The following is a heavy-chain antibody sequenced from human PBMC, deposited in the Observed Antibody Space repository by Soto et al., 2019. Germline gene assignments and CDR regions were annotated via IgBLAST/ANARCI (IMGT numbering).Heavy chain of an antibody. CDR2: IIPIFGTA. CDR3: ARGYYYDSSGYEWSYYYGMDV. V-gene: IGHV1-69*13. D-gene: IGHD3-22*01. CDR1: GGTFSSYA. J-gene: IGHJ6*02. Sequence: ASVKVSCNASGGTFSSYAISWVRQAPGQGLEWMGGIIPIFGTANYAQKFQGRVTITADESTSTAYMELSSLRSEDTAVYYCARGYYYDSSGYEWSYYYGMDVWGQGTTVTVSS.